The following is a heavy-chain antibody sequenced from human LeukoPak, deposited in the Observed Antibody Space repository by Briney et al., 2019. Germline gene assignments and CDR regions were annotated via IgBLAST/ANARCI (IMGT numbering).Heavy chain of an antibody. CDR2: ISSSSSTI. J-gene: IGHJ1*01. V-gene: IGHV3-48*01. CDR1: GFTFSSYS. Sequence: GGSLRLSCAASGFTFSSYSMNWVRQAPGKGLEWVSYISSSSSTIYYADSVKGRFTISRDNAKNSLYLQMNSLRAEDTAEYYCARDLATEYFQHWGQGTLVTVSS. CDR3: ARDLATEYFQH. D-gene: IGHD5-12*01.